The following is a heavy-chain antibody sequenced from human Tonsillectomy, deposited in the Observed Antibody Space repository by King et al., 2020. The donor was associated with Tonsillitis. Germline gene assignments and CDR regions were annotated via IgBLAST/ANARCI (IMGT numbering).Heavy chain of an antibody. J-gene: IGHJ4*02. V-gene: IGHV3-9*01. Sequence: VQLVESGGGLVQPGRSLKLSCAASGFTFYNYAMHWVRRAPGKGLEWVSRISWNSGSIGYADSVKGRFTISRDNAKKSLYLQMNSLIAEDTALYYCARDVGPAGDWHSYFDSWGRGTLVTVSS. CDR2: ISWNSGSI. D-gene: IGHD2-21*02. CDR3: ARDVGPAGDWHSYFDS. CDR1: GFTFYNYA.